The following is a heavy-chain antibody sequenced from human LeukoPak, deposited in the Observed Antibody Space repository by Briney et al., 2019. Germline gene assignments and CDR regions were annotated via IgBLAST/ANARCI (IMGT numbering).Heavy chain of an antibody. CDR3: AKDHTLWAGAYYFDY. D-gene: IGHD3/OR15-3a*01. CDR2: ISGSGGRT. CDR1: GLTFSSYA. J-gene: IGHJ4*02. V-gene: IGHV3-23*01. Sequence: GGSLRLSCAASGLTFSSYAMSWVRQAPGKGLEWVSAISGSGGRTYYADSVKGRFTISRDNSKNTLYLQTNSLRAEDTATYYCAKDHTLWAGAYYFDYWGQGALVTVSS.